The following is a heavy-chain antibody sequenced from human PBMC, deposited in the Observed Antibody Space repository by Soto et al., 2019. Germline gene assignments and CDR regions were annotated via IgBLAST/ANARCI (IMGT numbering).Heavy chain of an antibody. CDR3: ARGWRNWNPTYNWFDP. CDR1: GGSASSGSYY. V-gene: IGHV4-61*01. CDR2: IYYSGST. J-gene: IGHJ5*02. D-gene: IGHD1-1*01. Sequence: LSLTCTVSGGSASSGSYYWSWIRQPPGKGLEWIGYIYYSGSTNYNPSLKSRVTISVDTSKNQFSLKLSSVTAADTAVYYCARGWRNWNPTYNWFDPWGQGTLVTVSS.